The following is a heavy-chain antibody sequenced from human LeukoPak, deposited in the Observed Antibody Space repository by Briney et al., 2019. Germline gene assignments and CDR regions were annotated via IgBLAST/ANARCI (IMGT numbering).Heavy chain of an antibody. CDR1: GFTFSSYS. CDR2: ISDSGSGI. J-gene: IGHJ4*02. CDR3: ARGTYRHDY. V-gene: IGHV3-48*04. Sequence: GGSLRLSCAASGFTFSSYSMNWVRQAPGKGLEWVSYISDSGSGIYYADSVKGRFTISRDNAENSLFLQMSSLRAEDTAVYYCARGTYRHDYWGQGTLVTVSS.